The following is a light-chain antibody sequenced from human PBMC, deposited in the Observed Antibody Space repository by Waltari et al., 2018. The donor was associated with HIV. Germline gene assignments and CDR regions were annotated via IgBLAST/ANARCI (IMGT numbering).Light chain of an antibody. V-gene: IGLV1-40*01. J-gene: IGLJ1*01. CDR3: QSYGSSLSGYV. CDR1: SSNIGAGYD. Sequence: QSVLTQPPSVSGAPGQRVTISCTGSSSNIGAGYDVHWYQQLPGTAPKLLIYGNINRPSGVPDRFSGSESGTSASLAITGLQAEDEADYYCQSYGSSLSGYVFGTGTKVTVL. CDR2: GNI.